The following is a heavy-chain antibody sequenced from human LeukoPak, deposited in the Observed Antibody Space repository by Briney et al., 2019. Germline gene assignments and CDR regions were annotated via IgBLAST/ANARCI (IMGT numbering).Heavy chain of an antibody. J-gene: IGHJ5*02. CDR3: ATGANTIFGVVNWFDP. CDR2: FDPEDGET. Sequence: VKVSCKVSGYTLTELSMHWVRQAPGKGLEWMGGFDPEDGETIYAQKFQGRVTMTEDTSTDTAYMELSSLRSEDTAVYYCATGANTIFGVVNWFDPWGQGTLVTVSS. V-gene: IGHV1-24*01. D-gene: IGHD3-3*01. CDR1: GYTLTELS.